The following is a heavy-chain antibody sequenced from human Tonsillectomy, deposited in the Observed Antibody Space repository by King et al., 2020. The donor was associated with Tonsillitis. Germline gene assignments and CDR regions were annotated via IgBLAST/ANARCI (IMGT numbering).Heavy chain of an antibody. D-gene: IGHD3-22*01. CDR1: GFTFNKFW. J-gene: IGHJ2*01. V-gene: IGHV3-7*01. Sequence: VQLVESGGGLVQPGGSLRLSCAASGFTFNKFWMHWVRQAPGKGLEWVASIKEDGSEELYVDSVKGRFTISRDNARNSLFMQLNSLRAEDTAVYSCATACSYDGGGSKYRFFDLWGRGTLVTVSS. CDR3: ATACSYDGGGSKYRFFDL. CDR2: IKEDGSEE.